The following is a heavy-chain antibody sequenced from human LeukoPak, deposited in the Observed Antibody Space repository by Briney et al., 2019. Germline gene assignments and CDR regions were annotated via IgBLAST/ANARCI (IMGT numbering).Heavy chain of an antibody. V-gene: IGHV3-23*01. D-gene: IGHD3-10*01. Sequence: GGSMRLACAASGFTFSSYSMNWVRQAPGKGLEWVSCITANGASTYYADSVRDRFTISRDNAKNMLSLQMNSLRAEDTAIYYCAKSGSYGRGVVDSWGQGTLVTVSS. CDR3: AKSGSYGRGVVDS. CDR1: GFTFSSYS. J-gene: IGHJ4*02. CDR2: ITANGAST.